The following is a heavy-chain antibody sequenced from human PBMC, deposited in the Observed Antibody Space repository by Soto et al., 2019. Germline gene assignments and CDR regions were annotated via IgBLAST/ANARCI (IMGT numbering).Heavy chain of an antibody. CDR3: TTLPGYCISTSCYEYFQH. CDR1: GFSFSNAW. V-gene: IGHV3-15*07. J-gene: IGHJ1*01. Sequence: PGGSLRLSCAASGFSFSNAWMNWVRQAPGKGLEWVGRITSKTHGGTTDYAAPVKGRFTISRDDSKNTLYLQMNSLKTEDTAVYYCTTLPGYCISTSCYEYFQHWGQGTLVTISS. CDR2: ITSKTHGGTT. D-gene: IGHD2-2*01.